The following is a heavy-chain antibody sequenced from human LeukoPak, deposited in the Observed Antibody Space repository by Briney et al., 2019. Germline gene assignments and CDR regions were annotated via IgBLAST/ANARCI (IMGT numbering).Heavy chain of an antibody. CDR1: GYTFTSYY. V-gene: IGHV1-46*01. CDR2: INPSGGST. J-gene: IGHJ3*02. D-gene: IGHD3-22*01. CDR3: ARGGGGYLDAFDI. Sequence: APVKVSCKASGYTFTSYYMHWVRQAPGQGLEWMGIINPSGGSTSYAQKFQGRVTMTRDMSTSTVYMELSSLRSEDTAVYYCARGGGGYLDAFDIWGQGTMVTVSS.